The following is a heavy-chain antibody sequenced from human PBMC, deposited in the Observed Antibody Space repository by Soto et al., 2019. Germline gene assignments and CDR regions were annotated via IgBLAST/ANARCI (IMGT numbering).Heavy chain of an antibody. CDR3: ARAPPLTVAVALDY. J-gene: IGHJ4*02. D-gene: IGHD6-19*01. Sequence: SETLSLTCTVSGGSISSYYWSWIRQPPGKGLEWIGYIYYSGSTNYNPSLKSRVTISVDTSKNQFSLKLSSVTAADTAVYYCARAPPLTVAVALDYWGQGTLVTVSS. CDR1: GGSISSYY. CDR2: IYYSGST. V-gene: IGHV4-59*01.